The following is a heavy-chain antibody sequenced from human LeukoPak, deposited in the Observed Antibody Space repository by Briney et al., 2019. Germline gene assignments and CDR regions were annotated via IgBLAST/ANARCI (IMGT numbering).Heavy chain of an antibody. J-gene: IGHJ5*02. D-gene: IGHD2-2*02. V-gene: IGHV4-59*08. CDR3: ARRQAFYTYNWFDP. CDR2: IYHSGST. Sequence: SETLSLTCTVSGGSLSSYSWSWIRQPPGKGLEWIGYIYHSGSTNYNPSLKSRVTISVDTSKNQFSLKLSSVTAADTAVYYCARRQAFYTYNWFDPWGQGTLVTVSS. CDR1: GGSLSSYS.